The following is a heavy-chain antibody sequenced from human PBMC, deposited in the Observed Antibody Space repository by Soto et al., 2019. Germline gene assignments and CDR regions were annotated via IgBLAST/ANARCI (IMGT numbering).Heavy chain of an antibody. CDR3: ARDTSRDGWVDY. Sequence: ASETLSLPCTVSGGSLSSYYWSWVRQPPGKGLEWIGYIYYSGSTNYNPSLKSRVTISVDTSKNQFSLKLSSVTAADTAVYYCARDTSRDGWVDYWGQGTLVTVSS. D-gene: IGHD6-19*01. CDR2: IYYSGST. J-gene: IGHJ4*02. CDR1: GGSLSSYY. V-gene: IGHV4-59*01.